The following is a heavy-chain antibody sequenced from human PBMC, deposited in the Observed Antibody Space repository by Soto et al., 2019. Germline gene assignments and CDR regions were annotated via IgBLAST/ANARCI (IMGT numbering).Heavy chain of an antibody. Sequence: PGESLKISCKGSGYSFTSYWIGWVRQMPGKGLEWMGIIYPGDSDTRYSPSFQGQVTISADKSISTAYLQWSSLKASDTAMYYCARTSHLSYPNSYYFDYWGQGTLVTVSS. CDR3: ARTSHLSYPNSYYFDY. V-gene: IGHV5-51*01. CDR1: GYSFTSYW. J-gene: IGHJ4*02. D-gene: IGHD3-16*02. CDR2: IYPGDSDT.